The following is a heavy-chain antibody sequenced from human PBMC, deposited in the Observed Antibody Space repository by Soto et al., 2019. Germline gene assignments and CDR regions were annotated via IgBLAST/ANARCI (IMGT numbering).Heavy chain of an antibody. CDR1: GFTFSSYW. D-gene: IGHD5-18*01. CDR2: IKQDGSEK. J-gene: IGHJ6*02. Sequence: EVQLVESGGGLVQPGGSLRLSCAASGFTFSSYWMSWVRQAPGKGLEWVANIKQDGSEKYYVDSVKGRFTISRDNAKNSLYLQMNSLRAEDTGVYYCAREDTAMVYYYYYGMDVWGQGTTVTVSS. V-gene: IGHV3-7*05. CDR3: AREDTAMVYYYYYGMDV.